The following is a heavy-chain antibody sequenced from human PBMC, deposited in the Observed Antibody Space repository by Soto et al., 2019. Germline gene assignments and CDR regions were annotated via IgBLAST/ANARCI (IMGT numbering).Heavy chain of an antibody. J-gene: IGHJ4*02. CDR2: ISNDLSSI. Sequence: PGGSLRLSCAASGFPFSSYNMNWVRQAPGKGLEWVSSISNDLSSIYYADSMRGRFIISRDNAKNSLYLQMNSLRVEDTAVYYCATEMGATQGPFDNWGQGTLVTVSS. CDR3: ATEMGATQGPFDN. V-gene: IGHV3-21*04. D-gene: IGHD1-26*01. CDR1: GFPFSSYN.